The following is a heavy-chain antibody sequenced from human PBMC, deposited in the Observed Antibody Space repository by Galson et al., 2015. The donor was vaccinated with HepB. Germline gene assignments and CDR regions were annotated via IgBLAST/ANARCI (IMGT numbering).Heavy chain of an antibody. J-gene: IGHJ4*02. Sequence: SLRLSCAAASGFNFHSYSMNWVRQAQGKGLEWVSSISSTSSYIYYADSVKGRFTISRDNAKNSLFLQMNSLTAEDTAVYYCARVIAVAGPRYFDSWGQGTLVTVSS. V-gene: IGHV3-21*01. D-gene: IGHD6-13*01. CDR2: ISSTSSYI. CDR3: ARVIAVAGPRYFDS. CDR1: GFNFHSYS.